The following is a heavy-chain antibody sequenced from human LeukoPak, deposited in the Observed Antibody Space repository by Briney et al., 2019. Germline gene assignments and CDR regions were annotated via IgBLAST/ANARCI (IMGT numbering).Heavy chain of an antibody. CDR3: ARAPTTTVEPTGDFDY. CDR2: INPSGGDT. D-gene: IGHD4-11*01. J-gene: IGHJ4*02. V-gene: IGHV1-46*01. CDR1: GYIFSIYY. Sequence: ASVKVSCKASGYIFSIYYMHWVRQAPGQGLEWMGRINPSGGDTRYAQNFQGRVTTTRDTSTSTVYMELSSLNSEDTAVYYCARAPTTTVEPTGDFDYWGQGTLVTVSS.